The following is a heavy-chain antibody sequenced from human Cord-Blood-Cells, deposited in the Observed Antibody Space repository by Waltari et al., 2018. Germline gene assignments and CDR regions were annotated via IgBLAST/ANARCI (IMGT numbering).Heavy chain of an antibody. V-gene: IGHV4-59*01. CDR3: ASIVGATEGY. CDR1: GGSISSYP. J-gene: IGHJ4*02. Sequence: QVQLQESGPGPVKPSEPLSLTCPVSGGSISSYPRSWIRQPPGKGLEWIGYIYYSGSTNYNPSLKSRVTISVDTSKNQFSLKLSSVTAADTAVYYCASIVGATEGYWGQGTLVTVSS. CDR2: IYYSGST. D-gene: IGHD1-26*01.